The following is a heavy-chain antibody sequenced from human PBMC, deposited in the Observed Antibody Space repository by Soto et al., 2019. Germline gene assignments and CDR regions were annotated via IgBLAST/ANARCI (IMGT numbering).Heavy chain of an antibody. D-gene: IGHD3-22*01. CDR2: IYPGDSDT. V-gene: IGHV5-51*01. Sequence: GESLKISCKGSGYSFTNYWIGWVRQMPGKGLEWMGIIYPGDSDTRYSPSFQGQVTISADKSISTAYLQWSSLKASDTAMYYYARHLYYYDSSGYSLAREHAFDIWGQGTMVTVSS. CDR1: GYSFTNYW. CDR3: ARHLYYYDSSGYSLAREHAFDI. J-gene: IGHJ3*02.